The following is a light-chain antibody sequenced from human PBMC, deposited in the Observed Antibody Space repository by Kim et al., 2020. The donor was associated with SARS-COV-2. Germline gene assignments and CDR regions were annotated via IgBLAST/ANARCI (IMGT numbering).Light chain of an antibody. CDR1: QSVGSSY. CDR2: GAS. Sequence: ESVLTQSPGTLSLSPGERATLSCRASQSVGSSYLAWYQQKPGQAPRLLIYGASSRATGIPDRFSGSGSGTDFTLTISRLEPEDFAVYYCQHYGSSYTFVQGTKLAI. V-gene: IGKV3-20*01. CDR3: QHYGSSYT. J-gene: IGKJ2*01.